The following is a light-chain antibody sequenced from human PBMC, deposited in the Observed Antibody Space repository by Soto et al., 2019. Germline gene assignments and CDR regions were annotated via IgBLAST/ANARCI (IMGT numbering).Light chain of an antibody. J-gene: IGLJ1*01. CDR3: GSITGSSTSV. V-gene: IGLV2-14*01. CDR1: SSDVGGYEY. Sequence: QSALSQPASVSGSPGQSITISCTGTSSDVGGYEYVSWYQHQPGKAPKLIIYDVTNRPSGVSNRFSGSKSGNTASLTISGIQTEDEADYYCGSITGSSTSVFGTGTKVTVL. CDR2: DVT.